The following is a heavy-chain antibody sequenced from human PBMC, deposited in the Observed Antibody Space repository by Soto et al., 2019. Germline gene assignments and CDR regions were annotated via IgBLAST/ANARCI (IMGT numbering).Heavy chain of an antibody. J-gene: IGHJ6*02. CDR2: IYHRGNT. Sequence: PXETLPLTWTVCGCSISSVDYYWCWIRQPPGKGLEWIGYIYHRGNTYYSPSLKSRLRISVDTSKNQFSLNLTSVTAADTAVYYCASQRITIFGVIISDGMDVWGQGSTVTSP. D-gene: IGHD3-3*01. V-gene: IGHV4-30-4*01. CDR3: ASQRITIFGVIISDGMDV. CDR1: GCSISSVDYY.